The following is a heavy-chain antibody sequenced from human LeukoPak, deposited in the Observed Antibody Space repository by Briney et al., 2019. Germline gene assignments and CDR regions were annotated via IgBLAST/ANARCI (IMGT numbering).Heavy chain of an antibody. V-gene: IGHV4-34*01. CDR2: INHSGST. CDR3: ARGRSRNFDY. Sequence: SETLSLTCAVYGGSFSGYYWSWIRQPPGKGLEWIGEINHSGSTNYNPSLKSRDTISVDTSKNQFSLKLSSVTAADTAVYYCARGRSRNFDYWGQGTLVTVSS. CDR1: GGSFSGYY. J-gene: IGHJ4*02.